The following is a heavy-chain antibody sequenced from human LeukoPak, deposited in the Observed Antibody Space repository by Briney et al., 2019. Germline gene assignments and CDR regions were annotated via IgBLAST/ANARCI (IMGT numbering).Heavy chain of an antibody. V-gene: IGHV3-30*02. Sequence: PGGSLRLSCAASGFTFSTYGIHWVRQAPGKGLEWVAFIRYDGSNKYYADSVKGRFTISRDNSKNTLYLQMNSLRAEDTAVYYCAKGDSSYYYYMDVWGKGTTVTVSS. D-gene: IGHD6-13*01. CDR1: GFTFSTYG. CDR2: IRYDGSNK. CDR3: AKGDSSYYYYMDV. J-gene: IGHJ6*03.